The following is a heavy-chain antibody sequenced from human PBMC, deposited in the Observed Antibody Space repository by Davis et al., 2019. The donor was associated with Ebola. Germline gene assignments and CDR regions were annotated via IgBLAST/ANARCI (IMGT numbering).Heavy chain of an antibody. CDR3: AREGDLRTIKSDY. Sequence: GGSLRLSCAASGFTFSSSAMHWVRQAPGKGLEWVAVISYDGSNKYYADSVKGRFTISRDNAKNSLYLQMNSLRDEDTAVYYCAREGDLRTIKSDYWGQGTLVTVSS. V-gene: IGHV3-30-3*01. CDR1: GFTFSSSA. D-gene: IGHD1-1*01. J-gene: IGHJ4*02. CDR2: ISYDGSNK.